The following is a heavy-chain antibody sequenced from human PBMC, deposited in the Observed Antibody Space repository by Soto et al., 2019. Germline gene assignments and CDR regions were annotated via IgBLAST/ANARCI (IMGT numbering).Heavy chain of an antibody. J-gene: IGHJ4*02. D-gene: IGHD3-22*01. V-gene: IGHV3-53*01. CDR1: GFTVSSND. CDR2: ISSSGST. Sequence: EVQLVESGGDLIQPGGSLRLSCAASGFTVSSNDMSWVRQAPGKGLEWVSLISSSGSTHYADSVKGRFTISRDNSKNTVHLQMNTLRAEDTAVYYCARRPLNSNGAYWGQGTLVTVSS. CDR3: ARRPLNSNGAY.